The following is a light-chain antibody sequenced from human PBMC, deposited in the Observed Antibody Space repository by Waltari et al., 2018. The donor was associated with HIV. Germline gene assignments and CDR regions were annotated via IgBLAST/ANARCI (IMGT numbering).Light chain of an antibody. CDR1: QSVSSS. CDR2: KAS. V-gene: IGKV1-5*03. J-gene: IGKJ1*01. CDR3: QQYLTFSRT. Sequence: DIQMTQSPPTLSASVGDRVTITCRAGQSVSSSLAWYQQKPGKAPNLLSFKASSLQNGVPPRFSGGGSGTDFTLTISGLQPDDFATYYCQQYLTFSRTFGQGTQV.